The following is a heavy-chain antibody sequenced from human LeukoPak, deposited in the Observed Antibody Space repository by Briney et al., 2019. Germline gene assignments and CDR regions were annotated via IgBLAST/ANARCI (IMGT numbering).Heavy chain of an antibody. Sequence: GGSLRLSCAASGFTFSTFAMSWVRQAPGKGLEWVSTISGSGTSTYSADSVKGRFTLSRDNSKNTLYLQMNSLRAEDTAVYYCAKDPEQLIGYCSGGTCSLRYWGQGTLVTVSS. J-gene: IGHJ4*02. V-gene: IGHV3-23*01. CDR1: GFTFSTFA. CDR3: AKDPEQLIGYCSGGTCSLRY. D-gene: IGHD2-15*01. CDR2: ISGSGTST.